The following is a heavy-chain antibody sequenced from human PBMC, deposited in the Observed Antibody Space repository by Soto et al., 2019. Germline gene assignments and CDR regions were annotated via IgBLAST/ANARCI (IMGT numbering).Heavy chain of an antibody. CDR2: IKQDGSDK. CDR1: GFTSSSYW. Sequence: PGGSLRLSCAASGFTSSSYWITWVRQAPGKGLEWVANIKQDGSDKYYVDSVKGRFTISRDNAKSSLYLQTNSLRVEDTAVYYCARVFPGSGWPYHYYGMDVWGQGTTVTVSS. CDR3: ARVFPGSGWPYHYYGMDV. D-gene: IGHD6-19*01. V-gene: IGHV3-7*01. J-gene: IGHJ6*02.